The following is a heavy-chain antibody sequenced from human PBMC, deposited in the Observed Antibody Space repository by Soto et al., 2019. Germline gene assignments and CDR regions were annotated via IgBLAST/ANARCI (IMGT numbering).Heavy chain of an antibody. CDR3: ATLARDYSSSSGDY. D-gene: IGHD6-6*01. CDR1: GGSFSGYY. CDR2: INHSGST. J-gene: IGHJ4*02. V-gene: IGHV4-34*01. Sequence: PSETLSLTCAVYGGSFSGYYWSWIRQPPGKGLEWIGEINHSGSTNYNPSLKSRVTISVDTSKNQFSLKLSSVTTADTAVYYCATLARDYSSSSGDYWGQGTLVTVSS.